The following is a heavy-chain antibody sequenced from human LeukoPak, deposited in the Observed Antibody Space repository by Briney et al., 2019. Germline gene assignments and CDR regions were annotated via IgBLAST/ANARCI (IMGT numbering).Heavy chain of an antibody. V-gene: IGHV4-30-2*01. CDR2: IYHSGST. Sequence: SQTLSLTCAVSGGSLSSGGYSWSWIRQPPGKGLEWVGYIYHSGSTYYNPSLKSRVTISVGRSKNQFSLKLSSVTAAATAVYYCARTSMVRGVIRRWGEGTLVTVPS. CDR1: GGSLSSGGYS. CDR3: ARTSMVRGVIRR. J-gene: IGHJ4*02. D-gene: IGHD3-10*01.